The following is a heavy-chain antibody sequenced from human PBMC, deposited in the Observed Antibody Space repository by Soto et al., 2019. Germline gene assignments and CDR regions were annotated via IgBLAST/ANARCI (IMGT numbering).Heavy chain of an antibody. Sequence: KTGGSLRLSCEVSGFYFNNYGINWVRQAPGKGLEWVSSVSKSDYTYYSDSVKGRFTISRDNAKNSVSLQMNSLRAEDTAVYYCAREDSIIIPAVSDFWGQGTLVTVSS. V-gene: IGHV3-21*01. CDR1: GFYFNNYG. CDR3: AREDSIIIPAVSDF. J-gene: IGHJ4*02. D-gene: IGHD2-2*01. CDR2: VSKSDYT.